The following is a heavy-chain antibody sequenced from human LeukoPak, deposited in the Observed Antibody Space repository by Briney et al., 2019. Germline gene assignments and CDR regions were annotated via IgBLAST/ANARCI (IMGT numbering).Heavy chain of an antibody. J-gene: IGHJ3*01. CDR2: INQDGSKK. Sequence: GGSLRLSCAASGFTFSTFWMSWVRQAPGKGLEWVANINQDGSKKFYVDSVKGRFTISRDNAKNSLYLQMNSLRADDTAVYYCAMKAVPRPRLHDAFDFWGQGTVVSVSS. CDR1: GFTFSTFW. CDR3: AMKAVPRPRLHDAFDF. D-gene: IGHD5-24*01. V-gene: IGHV3-7*03.